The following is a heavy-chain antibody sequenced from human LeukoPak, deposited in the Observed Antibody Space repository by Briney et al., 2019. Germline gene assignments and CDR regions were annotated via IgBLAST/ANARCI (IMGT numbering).Heavy chain of an antibody. D-gene: IGHD1-26*01. V-gene: IGHV4-39*07. CDR3: ARDLGVGAPVDY. J-gene: IGHJ4*02. CDR2: IYYSGST. CDR1: GGSISSSSYY. Sequence: SETLSLTCTVSGGSISSSSYYWAWIRQPPGKGLEWIGSIYYSGSTYYNPSLKSRVTISVDTSKNQFSLKLSSVTAADTAVYYCARDLGVGAPVDYWGQGTLVTVSS.